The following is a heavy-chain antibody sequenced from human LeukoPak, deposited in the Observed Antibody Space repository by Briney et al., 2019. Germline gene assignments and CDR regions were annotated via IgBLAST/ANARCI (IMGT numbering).Heavy chain of an antibody. CDR2: IYPGDSDT. V-gene: IGHV5-51*01. Sequence: GESLKISCQGSGFRFEIYWIGWVRQIPGKGLEWMGNIYPGDSDTRYSPSFQGQATMSADKSSGTAYLQWSSLKASDTAMYYCARRQGGQNWYFDLWGRGTVVTVSS. D-gene: IGHD3-16*01. CDR1: GFRFEIYW. CDR3: ARRQGGQNWYFDL. J-gene: IGHJ2*01.